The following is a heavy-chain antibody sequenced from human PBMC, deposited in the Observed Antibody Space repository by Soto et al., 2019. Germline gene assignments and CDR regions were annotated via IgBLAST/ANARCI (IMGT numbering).Heavy chain of an antibody. CDR3: ARGRGIVVVPEYYYYGMDV. J-gene: IGHJ6*02. Sequence: QVQLQQWGAGLLKPSETLSLTCAVYGGSFSGYYWSWIRQPPGKRLEWIGEINHSGSTNYNPSLKSRVTISVDTSKNQFSLKLSSVTAADTAVYYCARGRGIVVVPEYYYYGMDVWGQGTTVTVSS. V-gene: IGHV4-34*01. CDR2: INHSGST. D-gene: IGHD2-2*01. CDR1: GGSFSGYY.